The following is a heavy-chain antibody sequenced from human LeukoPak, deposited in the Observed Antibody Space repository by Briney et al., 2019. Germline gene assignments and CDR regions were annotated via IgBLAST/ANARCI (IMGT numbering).Heavy chain of an antibody. CDR3: ARNYAYYGMDV. Sequence: AASVKVSCNASGYTFTSYDINRVRQATGQGLEWMGWMNPNSGNTGYAQKFQGRVTMTRNTSISTAYMELSSLRSEDTAVYYCARNYAYYGMDVWGQGTTVTVSS. CDR2: MNPNSGNT. J-gene: IGHJ6*02. D-gene: IGHD1-7*01. V-gene: IGHV1-8*01. CDR1: GYTFTSYD.